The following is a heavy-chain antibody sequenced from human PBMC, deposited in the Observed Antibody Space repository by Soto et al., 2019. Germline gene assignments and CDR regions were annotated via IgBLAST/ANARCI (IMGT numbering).Heavy chain of an antibody. D-gene: IGHD3-16*02. CDR2: ISSSSSYI. V-gene: IGHV3-21*01. CDR1: GFTFSSYS. J-gene: IGHJ4*02. Sequence: GGSLRLSCVASGFTFSSYSMNWVRQAPGKGLEWVSSISSSSSYIYYADSVKGRFTISRDNAKNSLYLQMNSLRAEDTAVYYCERDLITFGGVIVPFDYWGQGTLVTVSS. CDR3: ERDLITFGGVIVPFDY.